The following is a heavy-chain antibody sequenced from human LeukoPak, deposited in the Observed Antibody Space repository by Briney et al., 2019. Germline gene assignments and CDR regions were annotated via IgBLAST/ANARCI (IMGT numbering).Heavy chain of an antibody. D-gene: IGHD6-19*01. CDR1: GFVFSTYG. Sequence: GGSLRLSCAASGFVFSTYGMHWVRQAPGKGLEWVSVIYSGGSTYYADSVKGRFTISRDNSKNTLYLQMNSLRAEDTAVYYCARGAYSSGWYGPPDYWGQGTLVTVSS. V-gene: IGHV3-53*01. J-gene: IGHJ4*02. CDR3: ARGAYSSGWYGPPDY. CDR2: IYSGGST.